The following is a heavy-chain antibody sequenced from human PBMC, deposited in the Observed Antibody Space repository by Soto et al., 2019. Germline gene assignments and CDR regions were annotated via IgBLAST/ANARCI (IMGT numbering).Heavy chain of an antibody. V-gene: IGHV3-33*01. CDR2: IWYDGSNK. D-gene: IGHD2-15*01. CDR1: GFTFSSYG. J-gene: IGHJ6*02. Sequence: GGSLRLSCAASGFTFSSYGMHWVRQAPGKGLEWVAVIWYDGSNKYYADSVKGRFTISRDNSKNTLYLQMNSLRAEDTAVYYCARDRTKRYGGIPYYYYGMDVWGQGTTVTVSS. CDR3: ARDRTKRYGGIPYYYYGMDV.